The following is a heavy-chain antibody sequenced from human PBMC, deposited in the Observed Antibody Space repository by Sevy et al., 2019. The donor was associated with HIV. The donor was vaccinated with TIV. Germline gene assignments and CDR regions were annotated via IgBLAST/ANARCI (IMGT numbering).Heavy chain of an antibody. CDR1: GFTFSSYS. D-gene: IGHD3-10*01. Sequence: GGSLRLSCAASGFTFSSYSMNWVRQAPGKGLEWVSSISSSSSYIYYADSVKGRFTISRDNAKNSLYLQMNSLRAEDTAVYYCARTADRDYYYYMDVWGKGPRSPSP. CDR2: ISSSSSYI. V-gene: IGHV3-21*01. J-gene: IGHJ6*03. CDR3: ARTADRDYYYYMDV.